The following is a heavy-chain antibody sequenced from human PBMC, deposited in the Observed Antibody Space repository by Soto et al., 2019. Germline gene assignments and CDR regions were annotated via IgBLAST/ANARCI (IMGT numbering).Heavy chain of an antibody. D-gene: IGHD2-21*01. CDR1: GFSLDSSGVG. CDR3: ARTGCGGNDCYLFYYSVIDV. Sequence: QITLKESGPTLVNPTQTLTLTCSFSGFSLDSSGVGVGWVRQPPGKALEWLGVIYWNDDKRYSPSLQTRVTIAKNTSANQVFLTLTDVDPMDTSTYYYARTGCGGNDCYLFYYSVIDVWGQGTMVIVSS. J-gene: IGHJ6*02. V-gene: IGHV2-5*01. CDR2: IYWNDDK.